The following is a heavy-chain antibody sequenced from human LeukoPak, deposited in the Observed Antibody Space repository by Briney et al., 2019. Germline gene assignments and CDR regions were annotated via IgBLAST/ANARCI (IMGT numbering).Heavy chain of an antibody. J-gene: IGHJ6*02. Sequence: GGSLRLSCAASGFTFSRYAMHWVRQAPGKGLEWVAVISYDGSNEYSADSVKGRFTISRDNSNNTLYLQMNSLRAEDTAVFYCVRGSIRYCGGTNCYTGPYYYGMDVWGQGTTVTVSS. V-gene: IGHV3-30-3*01. D-gene: IGHD2-2*02. CDR3: VRGSIRYCGGTNCYTGPYYYGMDV. CDR2: ISYDGSNE. CDR1: GFTFSRYA.